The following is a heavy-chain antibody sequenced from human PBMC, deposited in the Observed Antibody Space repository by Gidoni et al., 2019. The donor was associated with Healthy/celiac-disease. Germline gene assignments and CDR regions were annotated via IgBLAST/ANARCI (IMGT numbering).Heavy chain of an antibody. CDR2: ISYDGSNK. CDR3: ASVYCSSTSCYLYGAFDI. J-gene: IGHJ3*02. D-gene: IGHD2-2*01. V-gene: IGHV3-30*03. Sequence: QVQLVESGGGVVQPGRSLRLSCAASGFTFSSYGMHWVRQAPGKGLGWVAVISYDGSNKYYADSVKGRFTISRDNSKNTLYLQMNSLRAEDTAVYYCASVYCSSTSCYLYGAFDIWGQGTMVTVSS. CDR1: GFTFSSYG.